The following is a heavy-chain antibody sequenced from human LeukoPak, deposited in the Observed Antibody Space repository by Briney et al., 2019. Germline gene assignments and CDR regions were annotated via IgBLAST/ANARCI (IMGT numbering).Heavy chain of an antibody. V-gene: IGHV3-7*03. CDR3: ARERGTYGGYGYFDY. Sequence: GGSLRLSCAASGFTFSSYWMNWVRQAPGKGLEWVANIKQDGSEKYYVDSVKGRFTISRDNAKNSLYLQMNSLRVEDTAVYYCARERGTYGGYGYFDYWGQGTLVTVSS. CDR2: IKQDGSEK. J-gene: IGHJ4*02. CDR1: GFTFSSYW. D-gene: IGHD5-12*01.